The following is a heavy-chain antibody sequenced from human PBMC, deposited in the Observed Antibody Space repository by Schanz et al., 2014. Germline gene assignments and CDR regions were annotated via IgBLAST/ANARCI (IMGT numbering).Heavy chain of an antibody. CDR1: GYTLTGFG. Sequence: QVQLVQSGAEVKKPGASVKVSCKASGYTLTGFGVSWVRQAPGQGREWMGWISAYSGNSKYAQKLQGGVTMTTDTSTNTAYMELRSLTSDDTAVYYCARFNSGSHSPPYYYYGMDVWGQGTTVTVSS. V-gene: IGHV1-18*01. D-gene: IGHD1-26*01. CDR3: ARFNSGSHSPPYYYYGMDV. J-gene: IGHJ6*02. CDR2: ISAYSGNS.